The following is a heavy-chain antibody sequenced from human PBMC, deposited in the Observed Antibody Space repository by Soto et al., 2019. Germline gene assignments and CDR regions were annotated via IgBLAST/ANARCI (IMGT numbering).Heavy chain of an antibody. V-gene: IGHV1-18*01. CDR1: GYIFTSYD. Sequence: QVQLVQSGAEVKKPWASVKVSFKTSGYIFTSYDISWVRQAPGQGLEWMGWISAYNGNTNYAQKLQGRVTMTTDTSTSTAYMELRSLRSDDTAVYYCAREAAAGTLDYWGQGTLVTVSS. J-gene: IGHJ4*02. CDR3: AREAAAGTLDY. D-gene: IGHD6-13*01. CDR2: ISAYNGNT.